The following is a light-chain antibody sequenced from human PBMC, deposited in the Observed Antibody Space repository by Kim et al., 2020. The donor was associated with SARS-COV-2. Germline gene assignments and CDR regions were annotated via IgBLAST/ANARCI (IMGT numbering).Light chain of an antibody. CDR1: QSITTW. CDR3: QHYDSYPVT. CDR2: KAS. J-gene: IGKJ4*01. V-gene: IGKV1-5*03. Sequence: DIQMTQSPSTLSASVGDRVTITCRASQSITTWLAWYQQKPGKAPKLLIYKASSLESGAPSRFSGSGSATKFTLTISSLQPDDFATYYCQHYDSYPVTFGGGTKVDIK.